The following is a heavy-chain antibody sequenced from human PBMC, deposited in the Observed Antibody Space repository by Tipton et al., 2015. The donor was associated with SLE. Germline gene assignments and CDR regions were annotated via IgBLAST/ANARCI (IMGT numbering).Heavy chain of an antibody. CDR1: GGSISNSNYY. CDR2: IYYSGST. V-gene: IGHV4-39*07. J-gene: IGHJ4*02. D-gene: IGHD6-13*01. CDR3: ARGPWIAAAGTRRVFDY. Sequence: TLSLTCTVSGGSISNSNYYWGWIRQPPGMGLEWIGSIYYSGSTYYDPSLKSRVTISVDTSKNQFSLKLSSVTAADTAVYYCARGPWIAAAGTRRVFDYWGQGTLVTVSS.